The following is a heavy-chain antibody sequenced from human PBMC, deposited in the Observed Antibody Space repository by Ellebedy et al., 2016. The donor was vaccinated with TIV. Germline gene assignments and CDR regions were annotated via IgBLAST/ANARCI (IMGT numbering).Heavy chain of an antibody. Sequence: KVSCKGSGYSFTNNWINWVRQMPGKGLEWMGRIDPSDSYVTYSPSFQGHVTISADQSTATSYLQWDSLKASDTAMYYCARRDYDFGVYALNYWGQGTLVTVSS. V-gene: IGHV5-10-1*01. J-gene: IGHJ4*02. CDR3: ARRDYDFGVYALNY. CDR2: IDPSDSYV. CDR1: GYSFTNNW. D-gene: IGHD4-17*01.